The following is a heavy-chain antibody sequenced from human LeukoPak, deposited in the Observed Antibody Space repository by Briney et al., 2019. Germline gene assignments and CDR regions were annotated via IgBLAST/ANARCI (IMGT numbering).Heavy chain of an antibody. Sequence: PGGSLRLSCAASGFTFSSYSMNWVRQAPEKGLEWVSSITSSSSYIYYADSVKGRFTISRDNAKNSLYLNIHSLRAEDTAVYYCARDRADPDYGDYVFAYWGQGTLVTVSS. CDR3: ARDRADPDYGDYVFAY. CDR1: GFTFSSYS. CDR2: ITSSSSYI. D-gene: IGHD4-17*01. J-gene: IGHJ4*02. V-gene: IGHV3-21*01.